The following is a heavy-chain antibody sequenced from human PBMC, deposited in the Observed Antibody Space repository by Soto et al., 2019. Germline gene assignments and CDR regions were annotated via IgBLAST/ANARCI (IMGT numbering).Heavy chain of an antibody. D-gene: IGHD3-3*01. Sequence: QVQLVQSGAEVKKPGASVKVSCKASGYTFTSYAMHWVRQAPGQMLEWMGWINAGNGNTKYSQKFQGRVTITRDTSASTAYMELSSLRSEDTAVYYCARDLSVLRFLEWLLSYWGQGTLVTVSS. V-gene: IGHV1-3*01. CDR3: ARDLSVLRFLEWLLSY. J-gene: IGHJ4*02. CDR1: GYTFTSYA. CDR2: INAGNGNT.